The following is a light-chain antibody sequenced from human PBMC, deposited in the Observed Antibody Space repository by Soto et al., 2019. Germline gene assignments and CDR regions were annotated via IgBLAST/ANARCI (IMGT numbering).Light chain of an antibody. CDR1: QSVLHSSNNKNY. J-gene: IGKJ2*01. CDR3: QQYYTPPDT. CDR2: WAS. Sequence: DIVMTQSPDSLAVSLGERATINCKSSQSVLHSSNNKNYLAWYQQRPGQPPKLLIYWASTRESGVPDRFSGSGYGTDFTFTISSMQAEDVAVYYCQQYYTPPDTFGQGTKLEIK. V-gene: IGKV4-1*01.